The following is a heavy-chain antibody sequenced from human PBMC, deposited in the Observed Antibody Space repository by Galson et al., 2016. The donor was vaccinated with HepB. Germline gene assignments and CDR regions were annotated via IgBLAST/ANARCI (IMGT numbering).Heavy chain of an antibody. Sequence: SLRLSCAASGCTFSASVMHWVRQAPGKGLEWVAVILYDGNNKYHADSVKGRLIISRDNSKNTLYLQMNSLRAEDTAVYYCATDSSARGYFDYWGQGTLVTVSS. CDR3: ATDSSARGYFDY. CDR1: GCTFSASV. J-gene: IGHJ4*02. V-gene: IGHV3-30-3*01. CDR2: ILYDGNNK. D-gene: IGHD3-22*01.